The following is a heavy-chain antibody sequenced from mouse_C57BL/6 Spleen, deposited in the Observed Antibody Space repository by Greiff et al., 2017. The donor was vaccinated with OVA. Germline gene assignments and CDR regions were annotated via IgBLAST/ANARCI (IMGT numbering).Heavy chain of an antibody. CDR3: ARDDYDLFAY. Sequence: VQLQQSGPELVKPGASVKISCKASGYTFTDYYMNWVKQSPGKSLEWIGDINPNNGGTSYNQKFKGKATLTVDKSSSTAYMELRSLTSEDSAVYYCARDDYDLFAYWGQGTLVTVSA. D-gene: IGHD2-4*01. J-gene: IGHJ3*01. CDR2: INPNNGGT. V-gene: IGHV1-26*01. CDR1: GYTFTDYY.